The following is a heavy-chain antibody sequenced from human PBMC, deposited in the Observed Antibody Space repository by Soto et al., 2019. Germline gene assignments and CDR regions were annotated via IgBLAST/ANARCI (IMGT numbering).Heavy chain of an antibody. CDR1: GFTFDDYA. D-gene: IGHD4-17*01. J-gene: IGHJ4*02. CDR3: AKSPSYYGDFDY. CDR2: ISWNSGSI. Sequence: EVQLVESGGGLVQPGRSLRLSCAASGFTFDDYAMHCVRQAPGKGLEWVSGISWNSGSIGYADCVKGRFTISIDNAKNSLYLKMNSLRDEETALYYCAKSPSYYGDFDYWGQGTLVTVSS. V-gene: IGHV3-9*01.